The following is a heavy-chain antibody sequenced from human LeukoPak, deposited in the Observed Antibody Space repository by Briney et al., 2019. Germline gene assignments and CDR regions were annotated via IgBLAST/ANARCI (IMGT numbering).Heavy chain of an antibody. CDR2: ISGSGGST. J-gene: IGHJ4*02. D-gene: IGHD1-26*01. CDR1: GFTFSGYA. CDR3: ANGLWELRSVDY. Sequence: GGSLRLSCAASGFTFSGYAMSWVRQAPGKGLEWVSAISGSGGSTYYADSVKGRFTISRDNSKNTLYLQMNSLRAEDTAVYYCANGLWELRSVDYWGQGTLVTVSS. V-gene: IGHV3-23*01.